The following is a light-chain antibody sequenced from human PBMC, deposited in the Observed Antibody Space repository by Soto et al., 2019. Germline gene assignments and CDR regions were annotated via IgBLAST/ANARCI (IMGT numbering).Light chain of an antibody. Sequence: IQLTQSPSSLSASVGDRVTITCRASQGIGSSLAWYQQKPGKAPSLLIYAASTLRSGVPSRFSGSGSGTDFTLTIFSLQPEDFATYYCQQLNSYPFTFGQGTRLEIK. J-gene: IGKJ5*01. CDR1: QGIGSS. CDR2: AAS. V-gene: IGKV1-9*01. CDR3: QQLNSYPFT.